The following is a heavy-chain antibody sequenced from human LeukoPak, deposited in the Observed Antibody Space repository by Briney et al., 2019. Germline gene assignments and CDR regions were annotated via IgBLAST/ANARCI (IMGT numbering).Heavy chain of an antibody. CDR1: GGSISSSSYY. Sequence: PSETLSLTCTVSGGSISSSSYYWGWIRQPPGKGLEWMGEINHSGSTNYNPSLKSRVTISVDTSKNQFSLKLSSVTAADTAVYYCARSGGEWDYYYYYMDVWGKGTTVTVSS. D-gene: IGHD2-21*01. J-gene: IGHJ6*03. CDR2: INHSGST. V-gene: IGHV4-39*07. CDR3: ARSGGEWDYYYYYMDV.